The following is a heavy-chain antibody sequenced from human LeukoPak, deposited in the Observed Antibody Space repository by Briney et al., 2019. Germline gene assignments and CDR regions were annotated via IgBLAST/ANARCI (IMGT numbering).Heavy chain of an antibody. CDR2: TRNKASSYTT. D-gene: IGHD2-21*01. Sequence: GGSLRLSCAASGFTLSDHYIDWVRQAPGKGLEWVGRTRNKASSYTTEYAASVKGRFIISRDESKNSLNLQLNSLNTEDTAVYYCARDLVVGHFQHWGQGSLVTVSS. V-gene: IGHV3-72*01. CDR3: ARDLVVGHFQH. CDR1: GFTLSDHY. J-gene: IGHJ1*01.